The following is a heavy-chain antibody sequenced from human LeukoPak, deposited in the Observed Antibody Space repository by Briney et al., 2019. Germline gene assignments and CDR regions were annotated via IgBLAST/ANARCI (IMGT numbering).Heavy chain of an antibody. CDR2: INHSGST. CDR3: ARGKQRTAYFDY. J-gene: IGHJ4*02. Sequence: SETLSLTCAVYGGSFSGYYWSWIRQPPGKGLEWIGEINHSGSTNYNPSLKSGVTISVDTSKNQFSLKLSSVTAADTAVYYCARGKQRTAYFDYWGQGTLVTVSS. CDR1: GGSFSGYY. D-gene: IGHD1-1*01. V-gene: IGHV4-34*01.